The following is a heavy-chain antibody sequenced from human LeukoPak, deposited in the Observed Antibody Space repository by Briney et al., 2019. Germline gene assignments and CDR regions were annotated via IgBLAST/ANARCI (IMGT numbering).Heavy chain of an antibody. CDR3: AKGTMIVVVAALDY. J-gene: IGHJ4*02. V-gene: IGHV3-23*01. Sequence: PGGSLRLSCAASGFTFSSYSMSWVRQAPGKGLEWVSAISGSGGSTYYADSVKGRFTISRDNSKNTLYLQMNSLRAEDTAVYYCAKGTMIVVVAALDYWGQGTLVTVSS. CDR1: GFTFSSYS. D-gene: IGHD3-22*01. CDR2: ISGSGGST.